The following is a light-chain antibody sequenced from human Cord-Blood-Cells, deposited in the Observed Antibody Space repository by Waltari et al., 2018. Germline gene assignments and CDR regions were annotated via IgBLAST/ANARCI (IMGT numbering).Light chain of an antibody. CDR3: QQYDNLPPYT. Sequence: DIQMTQSPSSLSASVGDRVTITCQASQDISNYLNWYQQKPGKAPKLLIYDASNLETGVPSRFSGSGSGTDITFTISSLQPEDIATYYCQQYDNLPPYTFGQGTKLEI. CDR2: DAS. J-gene: IGKJ2*01. CDR1: QDISNY. V-gene: IGKV1-33*01.